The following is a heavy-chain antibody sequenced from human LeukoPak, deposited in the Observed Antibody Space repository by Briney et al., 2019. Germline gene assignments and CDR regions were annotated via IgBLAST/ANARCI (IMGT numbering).Heavy chain of an antibody. CDR3: ARDGYFDY. J-gene: IGHJ4*02. Sequence: ASMKVSCKASGYTFTSYGIAWVRQAPGQGLEWMGWISANNGDTKYAQKFQGRVTMTTDTSTSTAYLDLRSLRSDDTAVYYCARDGYFDYWGQGSLVTVSS. CDR1: GYTFTSYG. D-gene: IGHD6-13*01. CDR2: ISANNGDT. V-gene: IGHV1-18*01.